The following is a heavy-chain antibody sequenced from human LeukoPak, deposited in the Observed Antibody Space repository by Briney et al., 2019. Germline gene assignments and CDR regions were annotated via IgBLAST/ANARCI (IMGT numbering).Heavy chain of an antibody. Sequence: PSETLSLTRTVSGGSISSSSYYWGWIRQPPGKGLEWIGSIYYSGSTYYNPSLKSRVTISVDTSKNQFSLKLSSVTAADTAVYYCASTYSSGWYGGVYWGQGTLVTVSS. V-gene: IGHV4-39*07. CDR3: ASTYSSGWYGGVY. CDR1: GGSISSSSYY. CDR2: IYYSGST. J-gene: IGHJ4*02. D-gene: IGHD6-19*01.